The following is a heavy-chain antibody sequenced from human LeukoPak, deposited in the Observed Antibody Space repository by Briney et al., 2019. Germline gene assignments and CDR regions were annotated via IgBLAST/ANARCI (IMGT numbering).Heavy chain of an antibody. Sequence: SVKVSCKASGYTFTSYDINWVRQATGPGLEWMGWMNPNSGNTGYAQKFQGRVTITRNTSISTAYMELSSLRSEDTAVYYCARGMYPVGATTNDYWGQGTLVTVSS. D-gene: IGHD1-26*01. CDR1: GYTFTSYD. CDR3: ARGMYPVGATTNDY. CDR2: MNPNSGNT. J-gene: IGHJ4*02. V-gene: IGHV1-8*03.